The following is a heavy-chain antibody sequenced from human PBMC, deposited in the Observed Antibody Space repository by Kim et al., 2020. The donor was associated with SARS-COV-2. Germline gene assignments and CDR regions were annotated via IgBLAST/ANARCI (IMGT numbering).Heavy chain of an antibody. J-gene: IGHJ4*02. CDR1: FTYSTYC. CDR3: ARDGTTVTTTGAFDY. CDR2: ISSSSSYI. V-gene: IGHV3-21*01. D-gene: IGHD4-17*01. Sequence: FTYSTYCLNWVRPAPGQGLEWVSSISSSSSYIYYADSVKGRFTISRDNAKNSLYLQMNSLRAEDTAVFYCARDGTTVTTTGAFDYWGQGTLAT.